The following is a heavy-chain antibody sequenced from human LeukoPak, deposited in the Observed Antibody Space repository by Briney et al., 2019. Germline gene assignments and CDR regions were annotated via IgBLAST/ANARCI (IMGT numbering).Heavy chain of an antibody. CDR1: GGTFSSYA. J-gene: IGHJ5*02. Sequence: GASVKVSCKASGGTFSSYAISWVRQAPGQGLEWMGGIIPILGTANYAQKFQGRVTITADESTSTAYMELSSLRSEDTAVYYCARGRYSYGYPAGWFDPWGQGTLVTVSS. D-gene: IGHD5-18*01. CDR2: IIPILGTA. CDR3: ARGRYSYGYPAGWFDP. V-gene: IGHV1-69*13.